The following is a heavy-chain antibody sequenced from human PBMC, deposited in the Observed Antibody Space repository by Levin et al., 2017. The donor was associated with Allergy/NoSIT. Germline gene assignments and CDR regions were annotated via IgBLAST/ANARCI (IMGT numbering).Heavy chain of an antibody. CDR3: ARGDDSSGYYPPCFDY. V-gene: IGHV4-39*07. CDR1: GNSISSSRYY. D-gene: IGHD3-22*01. Sequence: SETLSLTCTVSGNSISSSRYYWGWIRQPPGKGLEWIASMFYSGSTFYHPSLKSRVTISIDTSKNQFSLKMRSVTAADTAVYYCARGDDSSGYYPPCFDYWGQGILATVSS. CDR2: MFYSGST. J-gene: IGHJ4*02.